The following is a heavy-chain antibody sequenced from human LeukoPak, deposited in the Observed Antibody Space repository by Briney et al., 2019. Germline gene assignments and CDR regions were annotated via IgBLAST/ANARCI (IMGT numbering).Heavy chain of an antibody. D-gene: IGHD3-22*01. CDR3: ATVVITTFNFDY. V-gene: IGHV1-24*01. CDR2: FDPEDGET. J-gene: IGHJ4*02. Sequence: ASVTVSCKVSGYTLTELSMHWVRQAPGKGLEWMGGFDPEDGETIYAQKFQGRVTMTEDTSTDTPYMELSSLRSDDTAVYYCATVVITTFNFDYWGQGTLVTVSS. CDR1: GYTLTELS.